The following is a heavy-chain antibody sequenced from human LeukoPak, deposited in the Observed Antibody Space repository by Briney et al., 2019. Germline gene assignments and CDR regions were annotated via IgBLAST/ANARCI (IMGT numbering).Heavy chain of an antibody. CDR1: GFTFSSFS. V-gene: IGHV3-30*03. CDR2: ISYDGSNK. CDR3: ARETGSAVGSTDFDY. Sequence: PGRSLRLSCAATGFTFSSFSMHWVRQAPGKGLEWVAVISYDGSNKYYADSVKGRFTISRDNPKNTLYLQMNSLRAEDTAVYYCARETGSAVGSTDFDYWGQGTLVTVSS. J-gene: IGHJ4*02. D-gene: IGHD4-17*01.